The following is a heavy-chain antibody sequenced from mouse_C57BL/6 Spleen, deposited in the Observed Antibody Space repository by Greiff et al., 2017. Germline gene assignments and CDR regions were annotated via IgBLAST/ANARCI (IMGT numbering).Heavy chain of an antibody. CDR3: ARSGYDEGAWCAY. Sequence: LQESGAELVKPGASVKISCKASGYAFSSYWMNWVKQRPGKGLEWIGQIYPGDGDTNYNGKFKGKATLTADKSSSTAYMQLSSLTSEDSAVYFCARSGYDEGAWCAYWGQGTLVTVSA. CDR1: GYAFSSYW. CDR2: IYPGDGDT. J-gene: IGHJ3*01. D-gene: IGHD2-2*01. V-gene: IGHV1-80*01.